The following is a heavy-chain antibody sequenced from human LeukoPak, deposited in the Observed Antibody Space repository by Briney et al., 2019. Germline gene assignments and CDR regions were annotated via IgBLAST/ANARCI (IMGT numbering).Heavy chain of an antibody. J-gene: IGHJ3*02. CDR1: GHTFTGYY. V-gene: IGHV1-2*02. D-gene: IGHD3-9*01. CDR3: ARVQATTYYDILTGYYSDAFDI. Sequence: ASVKVSCNASGHTFTGYYMHWVRQAPGQGLEWMGWINPNSGGTNYAQKFQGRVTMTRDTSISTAYMELSRLRSDDTAVYYCARVQATTYYDILTGYYSDAFDIWGQGIMVTVSS. CDR2: INPNSGGT.